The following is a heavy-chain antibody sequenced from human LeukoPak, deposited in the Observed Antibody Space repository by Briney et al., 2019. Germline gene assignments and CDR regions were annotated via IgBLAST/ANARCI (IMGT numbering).Heavy chain of an antibody. Sequence: SETLSLTCSVSDGSISSSTYCWGWIRQPPGKGLEWIGTIYYSGSTYYNPSLKSRVTISIDTSKNQFSLKLSSVTAADTAVYYCARESGDAFDIWGQGTMVTVSS. CDR1: DGSISSSTYC. CDR2: IYYSGST. V-gene: IGHV4-39*07. J-gene: IGHJ3*02. D-gene: IGHD6-25*01. CDR3: ARESGDAFDI.